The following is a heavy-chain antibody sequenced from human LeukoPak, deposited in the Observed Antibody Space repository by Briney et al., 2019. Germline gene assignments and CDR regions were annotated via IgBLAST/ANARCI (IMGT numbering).Heavy chain of an antibody. D-gene: IGHD2-21*01. V-gene: IGHV3-23*01. CDR3: ANRGLFDYYYGMDV. Sequence: GGSLRLSCAASGFTFSSYAMSWVRQAPGKGLEWVSAISGSGGSTYYADSVKGRFTISRDNSKNTLYLQMNSLRAEDTAVNYCANRGLFDYYYGMDVWGQGTTVTVSS. CDR1: GFTFSSYA. CDR2: ISGSGGST. J-gene: IGHJ6*02.